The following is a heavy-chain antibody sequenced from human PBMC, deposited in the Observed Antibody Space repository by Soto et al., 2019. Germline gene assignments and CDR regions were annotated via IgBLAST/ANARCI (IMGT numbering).Heavy chain of an antibody. D-gene: IGHD5-18*01. Sequence: GGSPRLSCAASGFTFSSYSMNWVRQAPGKGLEWVSSISSSSSYIYYADPVKGRFTISRDNAKNSLYLQMNSLRAEDTAVYYCARVADTAMAFDYWGQGTLVTVSS. V-gene: IGHV3-21*01. CDR2: ISSSSSYI. CDR3: ARVADTAMAFDY. CDR1: GFTFSSYS. J-gene: IGHJ4*02.